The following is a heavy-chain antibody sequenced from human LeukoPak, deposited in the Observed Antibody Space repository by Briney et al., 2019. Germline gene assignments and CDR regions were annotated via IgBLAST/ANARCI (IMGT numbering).Heavy chain of an antibody. Sequence: GGSLRLSCAASGFTFSSYAMSWVRQAPGKGLEWVSGVSGSGGSTYYADSVKGRFTISRDNSKNTLYLQMNSLRAEDTAVYYCAKDYYYGSGSYFESHFDYWGQGTLVTVSS. J-gene: IGHJ4*02. D-gene: IGHD3-10*01. CDR1: GFTFSSYA. CDR2: VSGSGGST. V-gene: IGHV3-23*01. CDR3: AKDYYYGSGSYFESHFDY.